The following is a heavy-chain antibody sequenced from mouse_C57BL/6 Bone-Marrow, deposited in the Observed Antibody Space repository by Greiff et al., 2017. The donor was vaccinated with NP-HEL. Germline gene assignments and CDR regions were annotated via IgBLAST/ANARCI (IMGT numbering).Heavy chain of an antibody. CDR3: TTWGAAQSFYAMDY. Sequence: EVQLQESGAELVRPGASVKLSCTASGFNIKDYYMHWVKQRPEQGLEWIGRIDPEDGDTEYAPKFQGKATMTADTSSNTAYLQLSSLTSEDTAVYYCTTWGAAQSFYAMDYWGQGTSVTVSS. D-gene: IGHD3-2*02. CDR2: IDPEDGDT. CDR1: GFNIKDYY. V-gene: IGHV14-1*01. J-gene: IGHJ4*01.